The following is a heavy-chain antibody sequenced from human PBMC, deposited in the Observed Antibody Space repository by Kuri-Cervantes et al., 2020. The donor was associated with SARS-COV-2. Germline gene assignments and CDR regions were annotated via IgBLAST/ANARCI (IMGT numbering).Heavy chain of an antibody. J-gene: IGHJ6*02. D-gene: IGHD2-2*01. Sequence: ASVKVSCKASGYTFTSYGISWVRQAPGQGLEWMGWISAYNGNTNYAQKLQGRVTMTTDTSTSTAYMELRSLRSDDTAVYYCARVWGCSSTSCYDGSYYYGMDVWGQGTTVTGSS. CDR2: ISAYNGNT. CDR3: ARVWGCSSTSCYDGSYYYGMDV. V-gene: IGHV1-18*01. CDR1: GYTFTSYG.